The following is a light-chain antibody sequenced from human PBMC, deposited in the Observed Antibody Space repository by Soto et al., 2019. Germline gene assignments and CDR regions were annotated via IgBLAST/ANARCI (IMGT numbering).Light chain of an antibody. V-gene: IGKV4-1*01. J-gene: IGKJ1*01. Sequence: DIVRTQSPDSLAVSLGERATINCKSSQSVLYSSNNKNYLAWYQQKPGQPPKLLMYWASTRESGVPDRFSGSGSGTDFTLTISSLQAEDLAVYYCQQDYSTPPTFGQGTKVEIK. CDR3: QQDYSTPPT. CDR2: WAS. CDR1: QSVLYSSNNKNY.